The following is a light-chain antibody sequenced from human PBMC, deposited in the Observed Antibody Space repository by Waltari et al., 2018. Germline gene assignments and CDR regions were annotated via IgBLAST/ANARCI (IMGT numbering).Light chain of an antibody. J-gene: IGKJ2*01. Sequence: EIVMTQSPAPLSVSPGERATLSCRASQSVSSNLAWYQQKPGQAPRLLIYGASTRATGIPARFSGSGSGTEFTLTISSLQSEDFAVYYCQQYNNWPYTFGQGTKLEIK. CDR1: QSVSSN. CDR2: GAS. V-gene: IGKV3-15*01. CDR3: QQYNNWPYT.